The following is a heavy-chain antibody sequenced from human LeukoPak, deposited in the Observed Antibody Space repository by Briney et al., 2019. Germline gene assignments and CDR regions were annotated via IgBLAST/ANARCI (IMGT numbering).Heavy chain of an antibody. J-gene: IGHJ6*03. V-gene: IGHV4-39*01. CDR3: ARQYYPDYMDV. Sequence: SSQTLSLTCTVSGGSISSSSYYWGWIRQPPGKGLEWIGSIYYSGSTYYNPSLKSRVTISVDTSKNQFSLKLSSVTAADTAVYYCARQYYPDYMDVWGKGTTVTVSS. CDR2: IYYSGST. D-gene: IGHD3-10*01. CDR1: GGSISSSSYY.